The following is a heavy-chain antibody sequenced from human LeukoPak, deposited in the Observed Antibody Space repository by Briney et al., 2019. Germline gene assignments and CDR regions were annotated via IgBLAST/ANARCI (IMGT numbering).Heavy chain of an antibody. J-gene: IGHJ5*02. CDR3: ARDHYSNYAGGQDWFDP. Sequence: SQTLSLTCAISGDSVSSNSAAWNWIRQSPSRGLEWLGRTYYRSKWYNDYAVSVKSRITINPDTSKNQFSLQLNSVTPEDTAVYYCARDHYSNYAGGQDWFDPWGQGTLVTVSS. D-gene: IGHD4-11*01. CDR2: TYYRSKWYN. CDR1: GDSVSSNSAA. V-gene: IGHV6-1*01.